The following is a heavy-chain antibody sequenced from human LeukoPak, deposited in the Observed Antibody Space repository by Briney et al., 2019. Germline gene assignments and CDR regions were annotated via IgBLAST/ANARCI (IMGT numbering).Heavy chain of an antibody. J-gene: IGHJ4*02. V-gene: IGHV4-4*07. CDR2: IYTSGST. D-gene: IGHD6-13*01. Sequence: SETLSLTCTVSGGSISGYYWTRIRQPAGKGLEWIGRIYTSGSTNYNPYLKSRVTMSVDTSKNQFSLKLSSVTAADTAVYYCARDPSHSRGYFDYWGQGTLVTVSS. CDR3: ARDPSHSRGYFDY. CDR1: GGSISGYY.